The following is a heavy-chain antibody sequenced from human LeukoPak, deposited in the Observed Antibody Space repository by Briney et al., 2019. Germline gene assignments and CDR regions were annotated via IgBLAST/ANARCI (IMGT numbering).Heavy chain of an antibody. CDR1: GYTFTSYY. D-gene: IGHD3-10*01. Sequence: ASVKVSCKASGYTFTSYYMHWVRQAPGQGLEWMGIINPGGGSTSYAQKFQGRVTMTRDTSTSTVYMELSSLRSEDTAVYYCARDEIYYGSGSFPYFDYWGQGTLVTVSS. J-gene: IGHJ4*02. V-gene: IGHV1-46*03. CDR2: INPGGGST. CDR3: ARDEIYYGSGSFPYFDY.